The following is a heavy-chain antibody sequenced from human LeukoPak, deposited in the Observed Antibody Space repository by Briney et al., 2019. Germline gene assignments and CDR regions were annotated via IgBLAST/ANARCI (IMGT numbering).Heavy chain of an antibody. Sequence: SETLSLTCTVSGGSISSSSYYWGWIRQPPGKGLEWIGSIYYSGSTYYNPSLKSRVTISVDTSKSQFSLKLSSVTAADTAVYYCARNMEHYYYYYMDVWGKGTTVTVSS. CDR2: IYYSGST. D-gene: IGHD1-1*01. V-gene: IGHV4-39*01. J-gene: IGHJ6*03. CDR1: GGSISSSSYY. CDR3: ARNMEHYYYYYMDV.